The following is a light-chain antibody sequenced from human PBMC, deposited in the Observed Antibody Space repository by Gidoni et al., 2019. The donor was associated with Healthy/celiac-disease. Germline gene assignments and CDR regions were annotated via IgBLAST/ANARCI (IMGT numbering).Light chain of an antibody. CDR3: QQYNNWPPYT. CDR2: GPS. CDR1: QSVSSN. J-gene: IGKJ2*01. Sequence: EIVMTQSPATLSVSQGETATLSCRASQSVSSNLAWYQQKPGQAPRLLIYGPSTRATGIPARFSGSVSVTEFTLTISSLQSEDFAVYYCQQYNNWPPYTFGQGTQLEIK. V-gene: IGKV3-15*01.